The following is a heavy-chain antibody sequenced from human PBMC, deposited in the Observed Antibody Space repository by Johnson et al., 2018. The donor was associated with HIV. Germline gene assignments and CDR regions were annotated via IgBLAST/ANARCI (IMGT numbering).Heavy chain of an antibody. CDR3: RYYYDSSGDAFDI. D-gene: IGHD3-22*01. CDR2: ISYDGSNK. V-gene: IGHV3-30*04. Sequence: VQLVEYGGGLVQPGGSLRLSCAASGFTFSSYAMSWVRQAPGTGLEWVAVISYDGSNKYYADSVKGRFTISRDTSKNTLYLQMNSLRAEDTAVYYCRYYYDSSGDAFDIWGQGTMVTVSS. CDR1: GFTFSSYA. J-gene: IGHJ3*02.